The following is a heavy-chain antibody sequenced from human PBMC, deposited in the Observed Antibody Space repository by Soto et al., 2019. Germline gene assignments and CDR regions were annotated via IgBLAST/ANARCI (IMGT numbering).Heavy chain of an antibody. V-gene: IGHV3-74*01. CDR3: ARGNCSGWYDCYLDY. Sequence: PGGSLRLSCAASGFPFSSYWMHWVRHAPGKGLVWVSRINSDGSSTSYADSGKGRFTISRDNAKNTLYLQMNSRRAEDTAVYYRARGNCSGWYDCYLDYWGQGTLVTVSS. J-gene: IGHJ4*02. CDR2: INSDGSST. D-gene: IGHD6-13*01. CDR1: GFPFSSYW.